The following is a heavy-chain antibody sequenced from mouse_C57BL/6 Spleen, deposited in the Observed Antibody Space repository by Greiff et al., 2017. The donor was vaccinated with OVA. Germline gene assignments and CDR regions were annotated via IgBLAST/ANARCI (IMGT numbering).Heavy chain of an antibody. V-gene: IGHV14-1*01. CDR1: GFNIKDYY. CDR3: TLDYYEQAMDY. J-gene: IGHJ4*01. Sequence: EVKLMESGAELVRPGASVKLSCTASGFNIKDYYMHWVKQRPEQGLEWIGRIDPEDGDPAYAPKFQGKATMTADTSSNTAYLQLSSLTSEDTAVYYCTLDYYEQAMDYWGQGTSVTVSS. CDR2: IDPEDGDP. D-gene: IGHD1-1*01.